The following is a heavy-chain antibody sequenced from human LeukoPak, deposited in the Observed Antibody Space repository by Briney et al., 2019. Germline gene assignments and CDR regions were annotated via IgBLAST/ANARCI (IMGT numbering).Heavy chain of an antibody. CDR2: ISGSGGST. D-gene: IGHD6-19*01. CDR3: AKVDLAVAATFDY. Sequence: GGSLRLSCAASGFTFSSYAMSWVRQAPGKGLECVSAISGSGGSTYYADSVKGRFTISRDNSKNTLYLQMDSLRAEDTAVYYCAKVDLAVAATFDYWGQGTLVTVSS. J-gene: IGHJ4*02. V-gene: IGHV3-23*01. CDR1: GFTFSSYA.